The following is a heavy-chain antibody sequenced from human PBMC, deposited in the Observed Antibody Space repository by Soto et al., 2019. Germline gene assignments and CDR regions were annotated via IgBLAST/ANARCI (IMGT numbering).Heavy chain of an antibody. V-gene: IGHV1-69*14. CDR3: ARGYCVSTSCHSLDS. CDR2: IIPIAGTP. Sequence: QVQLVQSGAEVKTPGSSVTVSCKASGDTFTPYAVSWVRQAPGQGLEWMGGIIPIAGTPTYAQKFQGRVTITDDRSTSTTSMELSTRTSEDTAVYYCARGYCVSTSCHSLDSWGQGTPVTVSS. J-gene: IGHJ4*02. CDR1: GDTFTPYA. D-gene: IGHD2-15*01.